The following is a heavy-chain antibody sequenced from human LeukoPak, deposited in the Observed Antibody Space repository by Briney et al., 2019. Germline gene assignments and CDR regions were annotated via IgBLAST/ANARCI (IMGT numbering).Heavy chain of an antibody. J-gene: IGHJ3*02. CDR2: IYDNGRT. CDR1: GASISSGDYY. Sequence: SETLSLTCTVSGASISSGDYYWTWIRQPPGKGLEWIGYIYDNGRTDFNPSLKSRVTISVDRSKNQFSLKLSSVTAADTAVYYCARRGQQLVRASDAFDIWGQGTMVTVSS. V-gene: IGHV4-30-2*01. D-gene: IGHD6-13*01. CDR3: ARRGQQLVRASDAFDI.